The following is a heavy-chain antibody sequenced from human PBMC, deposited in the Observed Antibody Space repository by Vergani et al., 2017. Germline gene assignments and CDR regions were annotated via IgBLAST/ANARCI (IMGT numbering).Heavy chain of an antibody. CDR1: GGSISSYY. V-gene: IGHV4-59*01. CDR2: IYYSGST. Sequence: QVQLQESGPGLVKPSETLSLTCTVSGGSISSYYWSWIRQPPGKGLEWIGYIYYSGSTNYNPSLKSRVTISVDTSKNQFSLKLSSVTAADTAVYYCARGPRGLRYFDWLFDYWGQGTLVTVSS. CDR3: ARGPRGLRYFDWLFDY. J-gene: IGHJ4*02. D-gene: IGHD3-9*01.